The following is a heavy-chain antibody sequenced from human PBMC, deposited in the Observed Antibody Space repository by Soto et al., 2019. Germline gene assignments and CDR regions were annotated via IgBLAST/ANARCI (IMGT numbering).Heavy chain of an antibody. J-gene: IGHJ5*02. CDR1: GFTVSSNY. CDR2: IYSGGST. Sequence: EVQLVESGGGLVQPGGSLRLSCAASGFTVSSNYMSWVRQAPGKGLEWVSVIYSGGSTYYADSVKGRFTISRDNSKNTLYLQMNSLRAEDTAVYYCARYHSSSFEVNWFDTWGQGTLVTFSS. V-gene: IGHV3-66*01. D-gene: IGHD6-6*01. CDR3: ARYHSSSFEVNWFDT.